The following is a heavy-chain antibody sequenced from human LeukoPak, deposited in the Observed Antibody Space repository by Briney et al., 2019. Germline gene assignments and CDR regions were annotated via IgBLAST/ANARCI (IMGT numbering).Heavy chain of an antibody. Sequence: GGSLRLSCAASGCTFSSYAMSWVRQAPGEGLEWASGISGSGGTTYYADSVKGRFTISRDNSKNTLSLQMNSLRADDTAVYYCARPLGSTGYYFGYWGQGALVTVSS. CDR3: ARPLGSTGYYFGY. D-gene: IGHD3-22*01. J-gene: IGHJ4*02. CDR2: ISGSGGTT. CDR1: GCTFSSYA. V-gene: IGHV3-23*01.